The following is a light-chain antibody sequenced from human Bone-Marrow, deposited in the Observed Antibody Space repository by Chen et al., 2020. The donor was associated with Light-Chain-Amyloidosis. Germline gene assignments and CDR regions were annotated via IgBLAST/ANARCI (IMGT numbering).Light chain of an antibody. Sequence: NFMLTQPHSVSESPGKTVIISCTRSSGSIATNYVQWYQQRPSSSPTTVIYEDDQRPSGVPYRFSGSIGRSSNSASLSISGLKTEDEADYYCQSYQGSSQGVFGGGTKLTVL. J-gene: IGLJ3*02. CDR3: QSYQGSSQGV. CDR1: SGSIATNY. V-gene: IGLV6-57*01. CDR2: EDD.